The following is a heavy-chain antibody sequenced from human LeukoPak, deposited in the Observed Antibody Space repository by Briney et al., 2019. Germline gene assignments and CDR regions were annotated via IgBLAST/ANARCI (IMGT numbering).Heavy chain of an antibody. CDR3: AREGDYGDYRVYYYGMDV. V-gene: IGHV1-18*01. CDR1: GYTFTSYG. D-gene: IGHD4-17*01. CDR2: ISAYNGNT. Sequence: ASVKVSCKASGYTFTSYGISWVRQAPGQGLEWMGWISAYNGNTNYAQKLRGRVTMTTDTSTSTAYMELRSLRSDDTAVYYCAREGDYGDYRVYYYGMDVWGQGTTVTVSS. J-gene: IGHJ6*02.